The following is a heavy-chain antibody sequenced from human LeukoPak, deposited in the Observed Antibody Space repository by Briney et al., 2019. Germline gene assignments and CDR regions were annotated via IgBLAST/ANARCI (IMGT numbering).Heavy chain of an antibody. D-gene: IGHD1-26*01. CDR3: ASGRYYFDS. CDR2: IYTSGST. V-gene: IGHV4-4*07. Sequence: SETLSLTCTVSGGSISSYYWSWIRQPAGKGLEWVGHIYTSGSTNYNPSLKRRVTISVDTSKNQFYLKMSSVTAADTAVYYCASGRYYFDSWGQGTLVTVSS. CDR1: GGSISSYY. J-gene: IGHJ4*02.